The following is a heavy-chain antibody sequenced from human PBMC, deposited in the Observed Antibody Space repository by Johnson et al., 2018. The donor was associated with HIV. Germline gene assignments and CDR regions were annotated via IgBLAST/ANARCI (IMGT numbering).Heavy chain of an antibody. CDR1: GFTFSSYW. J-gene: IGHJ3*02. CDR3: TTNVGRRVAAPPRVAFDI. Sequence: VQLVESGGGLVQVGGSLRLSCAASGFTFSSYWMSWVRRAPGKGLEWVANINQDGSEKYYVDSVKGRFTISRDNAKNSLYLQMNSLRAEDTAVYYGTTNVGRRVAAPPRVAFDIWGQGTMVTVSS. D-gene: IGHD2-15*01. V-gene: IGHV3-7*03. CDR2: INQDGSEK.